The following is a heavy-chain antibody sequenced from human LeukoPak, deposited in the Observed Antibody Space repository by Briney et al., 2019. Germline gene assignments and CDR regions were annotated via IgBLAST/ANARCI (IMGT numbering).Heavy chain of an antibody. CDR2: IWYDGSNK. Sequence: PGGSLRLSCAASGFTFSSYGMHWVRQAPGMGLEWVAVIWYDGSNKYYADSVKGRFTISRDNSKNTLYLQMNSLRAEDTAVYYCAKGGDIVVVVAATRFDYWGQGTLVTVSS. CDR3: AKGGDIVVVVAATRFDY. D-gene: IGHD2-15*01. CDR1: GFTFSSYG. V-gene: IGHV3-33*06. J-gene: IGHJ4*02.